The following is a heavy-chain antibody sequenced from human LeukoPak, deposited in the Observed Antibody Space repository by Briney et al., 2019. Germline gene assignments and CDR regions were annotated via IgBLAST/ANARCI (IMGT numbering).Heavy chain of an antibody. Sequence: GGSLRLSCAASGFTFSSYGMNWVRQAPGKGLEWVSSISSSSSYIYYADSVKGRFTISRDNAKNSLYLQMNSLRAEDTAAYYCARVHGGSYSYFDYWGQGTLVTVSS. CDR1: GFTFSSYG. V-gene: IGHV3-21*01. CDR3: ARVHGGSYSYFDY. D-gene: IGHD1-26*01. CDR2: ISSSSSYI. J-gene: IGHJ4*02.